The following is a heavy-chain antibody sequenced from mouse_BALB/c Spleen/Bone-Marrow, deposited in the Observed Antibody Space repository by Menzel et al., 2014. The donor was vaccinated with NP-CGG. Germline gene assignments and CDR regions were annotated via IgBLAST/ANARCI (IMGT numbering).Heavy chain of an antibody. CDR1: GFNIKDTY. Sequence: EVKLVESGAELVKPGASVKLSCTASGFNIKDTYMRWVKQRPEQGLEWIGRIDPANGNTKYDPKFQGKATITADTSSNTAYLQLSSLTSEDTAVYYCASYYYGSSSFAYWGQGTMVTVSA. J-gene: IGHJ3*01. CDR2: IDPANGNT. CDR3: ASYYYGSSSFAY. V-gene: IGHV14-3*02. D-gene: IGHD1-1*01.